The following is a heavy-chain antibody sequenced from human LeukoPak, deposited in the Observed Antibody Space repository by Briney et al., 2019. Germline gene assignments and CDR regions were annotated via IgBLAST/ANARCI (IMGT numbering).Heavy chain of an antibody. CDR3: ARDPCYYDSSGFCIDY. V-gene: IGHV4-4*07. J-gene: IGHJ4*02. Sequence: PSETLSLTCTVSGGSISSYYWSWIRQPAGKGLEWIGRIYTSGSTNYNPSLKSRVTMSVDTSKNQFSLKLSSVTAADTAVYYCARDPCYYDSSGFCIDYWGQGTLVTVSS. CDR1: GGSISSYY. D-gene: IGHD3-22*01. CDR2: IYTSGST.